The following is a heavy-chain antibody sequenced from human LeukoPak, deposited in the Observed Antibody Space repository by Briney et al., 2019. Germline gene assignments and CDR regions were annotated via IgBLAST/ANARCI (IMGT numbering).Heavy chain of an antibody. CDR1: GGSITIYC. V-gene: IGHV4-4*07. J-gene: IGHJ4*02. Sequence: SQSLSLTCTVSGGSITIYCWNWIRQPAGKGLEWIGRMYTSGSTNYNPSFKSRVPMSVDTSKNQFSLELSSVTAADTAVYYCARGPAAASIDYWGQGTLVTVSS. CDR2: MYTSGST. CDR3: ARGPAAASIDY. D-gene: IGHD2-2*01.